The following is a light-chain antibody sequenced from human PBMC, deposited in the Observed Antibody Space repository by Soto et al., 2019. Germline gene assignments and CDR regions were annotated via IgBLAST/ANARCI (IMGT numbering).Light chain of an antibody. Sequence: EIVLTQSPATLSLSPGERATLSCRASQSVSSYLAWYQQKPGQAPRLLIYDASNRATGIPARFSGSGSGTDFTLPISSLEPEDFAVYYCQQRSNWPPFTFGQGTRLE. V-gene: IGKV3-11*01. J-gene: IGKJ5*01. CDR3: QQRSNWPPFT. CDR1: QSVSSY. CDR2: DAS.